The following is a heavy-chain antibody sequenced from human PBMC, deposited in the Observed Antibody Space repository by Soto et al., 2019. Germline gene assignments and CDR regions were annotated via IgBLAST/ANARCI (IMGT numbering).Heavy chain of an antibody. V-gene: IGHV3-66*01. D-gene: IGHD3-3*01. Sequence: EMQLVESGGGLVQPGGSLSLSCGASELTVSRDYLSWFRQAPGKGLEWVSLIYRDGSTYYADSVKGSFTISRDNSKNTLYLQMNSLRDEDTAVYYCVMMVGVVTSYYVYYWGQGTLFTVSS. CDR1: ELTVSRDY. J-gene: IGHJ4*02. CDR2: IYRDGST. CDR3: VMMVGVVTSYYVYY.